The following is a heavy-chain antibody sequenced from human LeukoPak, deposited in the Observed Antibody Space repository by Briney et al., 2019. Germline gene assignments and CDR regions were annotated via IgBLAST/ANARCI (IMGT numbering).Heavy chain of an antibody. D-gene: IGHD6-19*01. V-gene: IGHV4-34*01. CDR1: GGSFSGYY. J-gene: IGHJ4*02. CDR2: INHGGST. CDR3: AREDYSSGFDY. Sequence: NASETLSLTCAVHGGSFSGYYWSWIRQPPGKGLEWIGEINHGGSTNYNPSLKSRVTISVDTSKNQFSLKLSSVTAADTAVYYCAREDYSSGFDYWGQGTLVTVSS.